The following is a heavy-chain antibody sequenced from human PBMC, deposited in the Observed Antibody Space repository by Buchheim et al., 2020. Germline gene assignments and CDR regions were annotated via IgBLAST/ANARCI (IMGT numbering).Heavy chain of an antibody. CDR3: ANGRLRGCQGYGMDV. D-gene: IGHD3-10*01. CDR2: ISGSGGST. V-gene: IGHV3-23*01. CDR1: GFTFSSYT. Sequence: EVQLLESGGGLVQPGGSLRLSCAASGFTFSSYTMSWVRQTPGKGLEWVSAISGSGGSTYYADSVKGRFTISRDNSKNTLFLQMNSLRDEDTALYYCANGRLRGCQGYGMDVWGGGTT. J-gene: IGHJ6*02.